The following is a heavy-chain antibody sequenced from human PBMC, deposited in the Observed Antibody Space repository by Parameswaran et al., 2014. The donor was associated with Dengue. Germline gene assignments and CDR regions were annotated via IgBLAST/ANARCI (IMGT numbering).Heavy chain of an antibody. CDR2: ISSSSSYI. J-gene: IGHJ3*02. CDR3: ARDQEGSSGWLGEYDAFDI. D-gene: IGHD6-19*01. V-gene: IGHV3-21*01. Sequence: VRQAPGKGLEWVSSISSSSSYIYYADSAKGRFTISRDNAKNSLYLQMNSLRAEDTAVYYCARDQEGSSGWLGEYDAFDIWGQGTMVTVSS.